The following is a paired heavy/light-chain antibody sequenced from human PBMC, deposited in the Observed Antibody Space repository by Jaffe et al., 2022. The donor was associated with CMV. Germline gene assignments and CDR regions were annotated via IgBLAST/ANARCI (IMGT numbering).Heavy chain of an antibody. CDR3: GRVGTGDYVDY. Sequence: QVHLVESGGGLVKPGGSLRLSCAASGFTFSDYYMSWIRQAPGKGLEWVSYISSSGNTIYYADSVKGRFAVSRDNAKNSLFLQMNSLRAEDTAVYYCGRVGTGDYVDYWGQGTLVTVSS. CDR1: GFTFSDYY. V-gene: IGHV3-11*01. D-gene: IGHD7-27*01. J-gene: IGHJ4*02. CDR2: ISSSGNTI.
Light chain of an antibody. Sequence: DIVLTQSPATLSVSPGERATLSCRASQSVSSNLAWYQQKPGQAPRLLIHDASTRATGIPARFSGSGSGTEFTLTISSLQSEDFAVYYCQQYVHWYTFGQGTKLEIK. CDR1: QSVSSN. J-gene: IGKJ2*01. V-gene: IGKV3-15*01. CDR3: QQYVHWYT. CDR2: DAS.